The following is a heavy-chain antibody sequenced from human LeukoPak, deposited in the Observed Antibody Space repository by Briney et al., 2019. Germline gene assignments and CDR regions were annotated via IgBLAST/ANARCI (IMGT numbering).Heavy chain of an antibody. D-gene: IGHD5-24*01. J-gene: IGHJ6*02. CDR3: AREWLQYLYGMDV. Sequence: PGRPLRLSCAASGFTFSSYGMHWVRQAPGKGLEWVAVIWYDGSNKYYADSVKGRFTISRDNSKNTLYLQMNSLRAEDTAVYYCAREWLQYLYGMDVWGQGTTVTVSS. CDR2: IWYDGSNK. V-gene: IGHV3-33*01. CDR1: GFTFSSYG.